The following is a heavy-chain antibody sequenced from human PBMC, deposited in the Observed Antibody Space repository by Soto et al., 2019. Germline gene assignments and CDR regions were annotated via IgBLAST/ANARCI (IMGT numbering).Heavy chain of an antibody. V-gene: IGHV1-69*06. CDR1: GGTFSSLA. CDR2: LVPVFGTA. D-gene: IGHD3-10*01. Sequence: QVQLVQSGAEVKKPGSSVKVSCKASGGTFSSLAISWVRQAPGQGLEWMGGLVPVFGTANYAQKFQDRGTIPAAKSTSTSYMELSSLSSEDTAVYYCARSPGVFDYWGQGTMVTVSS. J-gene: IGHJ4*02. CDR3: ARSPGVFDY.